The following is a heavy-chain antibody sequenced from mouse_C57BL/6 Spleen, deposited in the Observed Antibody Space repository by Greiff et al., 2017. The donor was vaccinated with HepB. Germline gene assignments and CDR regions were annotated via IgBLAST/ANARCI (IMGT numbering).Heavy chain of an antibody. Sequence: QVQLQQPGAELVRPGSSVKLSCKASGYTFTSYWMDWVKQRPGQGLEWIGNIYPSDSETHYNQKFKDKATLTVDKSSSTAYMQLSSLTSEDSAVYYCARTYGSSYGGYLDYWGQGTTLPVSS. J-gene: IGHJ2*01. CDR1: GYTFTSYW. CDR2: IYPSDSET. CDR3: ARTYGSSYGGYLDY. V-gene: IGHV1-61*01. D-gene: IGHD1-1*01.